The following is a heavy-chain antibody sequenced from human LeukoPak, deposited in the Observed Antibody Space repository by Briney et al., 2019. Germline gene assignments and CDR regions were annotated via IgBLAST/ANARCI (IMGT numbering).Heavy chain of an antibody. D-gene: IGHD2-15*01. CDR1: GGSISSGSYY. V-gene: IGHV4-61*02. J-gene: IGHJ4*02. CDR3: ASRVVVVAATPFDY. CDR2: IYTSGST. Sequence: SETLSLTCTVSGGSISSGSYYWSWIRQPAGKGLEWIGRIYTSGSTNYNPSLKSRVTISVDKSKNQFSLKLSSVTAADTAVYYCASRVVVVAATPFDYWGQGTLVTVSS.